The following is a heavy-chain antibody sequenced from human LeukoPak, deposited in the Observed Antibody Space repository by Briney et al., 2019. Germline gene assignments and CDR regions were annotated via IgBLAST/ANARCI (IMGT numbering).Heavy chain of an antibody. CDR2: INPNSGGT. Sequence: ASVKVSCKASGYTFTGYYMHWVRQAPGQGLEWMGWINPNSGGTNYAQKFQGRVTMTRDTSISTAYMELSRLRSDDTAVYYCARVKIAALVGYYYYYGMDVWGQGTTVTVSS. CDR1: GYTFTGYY. V-gene: IGHV1-2*02. CDR3: ARVKIAALVGYYYYYGMDV. D-gene: IGHD6-6*01. J-gene: IGHJ6*02.